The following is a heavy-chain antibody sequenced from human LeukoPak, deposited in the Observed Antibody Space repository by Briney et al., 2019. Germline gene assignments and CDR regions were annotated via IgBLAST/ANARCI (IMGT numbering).Heavy chain of an antibody. Sequence: GASVKVSCKASGGTFSRYAMSWVRQAPGQGLEWMGGIIPIFGTASFAQKFQGRVTITADEFTGTAYMELSSLRSEDTAVYYCARVVTPRYCSTPSCYWKGWFDPWGQGTLVTVSS. V-gene: IGHV1-69*01. CDR1: GGTFSRYA. D-gene: IGHD2-2*01. J-gene: IGHJ5*02. CDR2: IIPIFGTA. CDR3: ARVVTPRYCSTPSCYWKGWFDP.